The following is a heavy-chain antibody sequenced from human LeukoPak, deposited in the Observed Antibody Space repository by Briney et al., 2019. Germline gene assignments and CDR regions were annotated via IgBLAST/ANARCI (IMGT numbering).Heavy chain of an antibody. Sequence: GGSLRLSCAGSGFTFRRYNTNWVRQAPGKGLEWVSSISSSSNYISYADSLKGRFIVSRDNAKNSVDLQMNSLRAEDTAVYCCGRDSIEDYYDSSGYFDYWGQGILVTVSS. CDR3: GRDSIEDYYDSSGYFDY. J-gene: IGHJ4*02. CDR1: GFTFRRYN. D-gene: IGHD3-22*01. CDR2: ISSSSNYI. V-gene: IGHV3-21*01.